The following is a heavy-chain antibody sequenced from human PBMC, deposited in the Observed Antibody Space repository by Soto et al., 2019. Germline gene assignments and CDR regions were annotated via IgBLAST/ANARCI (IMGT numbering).Heavy chain of an antibody. D-gene: IGHD5-12*01. V-gene: IGHV4-59*08. CDR3: ARLNMVATTATCDY. J-gene: IGHJ4*02. CDR2: IYYSGST. Sequence: SETLSLTCTVAGGSISTYYWSWIRQPPGKGLEWIGDIYYSGSTNYNPSLKSRVTISVDTSKNQFSLKLRSVTAADTAVYYCARLNMVATTATCDYWGQGTLVTVSS. CDR1: GGSISTYY.